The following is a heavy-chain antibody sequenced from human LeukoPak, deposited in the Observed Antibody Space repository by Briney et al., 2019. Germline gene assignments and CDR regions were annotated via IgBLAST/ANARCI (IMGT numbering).Heavy chain of an antibody. Sequence: SETLPLTCTVSGGSISSPRYQWRWIRQPPGKGLEWNVSNYYSGRPYYNPSPRSRVTISVDKSKNPFSLNSATVAAAAAAGSSCARQMDCDDNSDYNIDHWGQGTLVTVSS. V-gene: IGHV4-39*01. CDR1: GGSISSPRYQ. CDR3: ARQMDCDDNSDYNIDH. J-gene: IGHJ4*02. CDR2: NYYSGRP. D-gene: IGHD3-22*01.